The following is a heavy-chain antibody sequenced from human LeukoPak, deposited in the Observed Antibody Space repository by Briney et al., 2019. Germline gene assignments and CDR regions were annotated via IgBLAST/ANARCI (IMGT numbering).Heavy chain of an antibody. Sequence: SETLSLTCTVSGGSISSNNYYWGWIRQPPGKGLEWIGSIYYSGSTYYNPSLKSRVTISVDTSKNQFSLKLSSATAADTAVYYCARQKGVVAATFDYWGQGTLVTVSS. J-gene: IGHJ4*02. CDR3: ARQKGVVAATFDY. V-gene: IGHV4-39*01. CDR2: IYYSGST. D-gene: IGHD2-15*01. CDR1: GGSISSNNYY.